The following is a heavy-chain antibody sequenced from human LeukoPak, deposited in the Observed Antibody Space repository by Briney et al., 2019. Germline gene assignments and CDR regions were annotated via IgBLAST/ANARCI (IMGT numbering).Heavy chain of an antibody. D-gene: IGHD2-2*01. CDR1: GYSFTSYW. CDR3: ARSKYQLLPFDY. Sequence: GESLKISCKGSGYSFTSYWIGWVRQMPGKGREGMGIIYPGDSDTRYSPSFQGPVTISADKSISTAYLQWSSLKASDTAIYYCARSKYQLLPFDYWGQGTLVTVSS. V-gene: IGHV5-51*01. CDR2: IYPGDSDT. J-gene: IGHJ4*02.